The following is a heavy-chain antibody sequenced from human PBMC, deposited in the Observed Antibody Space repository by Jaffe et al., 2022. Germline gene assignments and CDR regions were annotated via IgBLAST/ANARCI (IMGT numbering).Heavy chain of an antibody. CDR1: GYTFTSYG. CDR3: ARVQSGIAVAAHGYWFDP. CDR2: ISAYNGNT. Sequence: QVQLVQSGAEVKKPGASVKVSCKASGYTFTSYGISWVRQAPGQGLEWMGWISAYNGNTNYAQKLQGRVTMTTDTSTSTAYMELRSLRSDDTAVYYCARVQSGIAVAAHGYWFDPWGQGTLVTVSS. J-gene: IGHJ5*02. D-gene: IGHD6-19*01. V-gene: IGHV1-18*01.